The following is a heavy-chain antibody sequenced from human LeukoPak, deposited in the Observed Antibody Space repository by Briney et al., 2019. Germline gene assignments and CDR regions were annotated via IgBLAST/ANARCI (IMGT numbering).Heavy chain of an antibody. V-gene: IGHV3-9*01. CDR1: GFTFDDYA. D-gene: IGHD3-10*01. CDR2: ISWNSGSI. J-gene: IGHJ4*02. Sequence: GRSLRLSCAASGFTFDDYAIHWVRQAPGKGLEWVSGISWNSGSITYADSVKGRFTISRDNAKNSLYLQMNSLRAEDTALYYCAKGITNYGSFDYWGQGTLVTVSS. CDR3: AKGITNYGSFDY.